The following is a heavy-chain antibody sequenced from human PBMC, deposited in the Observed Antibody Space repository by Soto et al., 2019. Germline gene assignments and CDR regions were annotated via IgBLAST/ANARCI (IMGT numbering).Heavy chain of an antibody. CDR2: IYPGDSDT. V-gene: IGHV5-51*01. CDR1: GYSFTSYW. Sequence: GESLKISCKGSGYSFTSYWIGWVRQMPGKGLEWMGIIYPGDSDTRYSPSFQGQVTISADKSISTAYLQWSSLKASDTAMYYCARHEGSSTVESDYYYYGMDVWGQGTTVTVPS. CDR3: ARHEGSSTVESDYYYYGMDV. D-gene: IGHD6-6*01. J-gene: IGHJ6*02.